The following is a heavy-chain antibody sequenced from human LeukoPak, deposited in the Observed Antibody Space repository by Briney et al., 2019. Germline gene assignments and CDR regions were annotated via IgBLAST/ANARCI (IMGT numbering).Heavy chain of an antibody. Sequence: ASVKVSCKASGYTFTSYDINWVRQANGQGLEWMGWMNPNSGNTGYAQKFHGRVTITRNTSIRTAYMELSSLRSEDTAVYYCARAEGTPYYYDSGSYYSVYSGQGTLVTVSS. CDR2: MNPNSGNT. V-gene: IGHV1-8*03. J-gene: IGHJ4*02. CDR3: ARAEGTPYYYDSGSYYSVY. CDR1: GYTFTSYD. D-gene: IGHD3-10*01.